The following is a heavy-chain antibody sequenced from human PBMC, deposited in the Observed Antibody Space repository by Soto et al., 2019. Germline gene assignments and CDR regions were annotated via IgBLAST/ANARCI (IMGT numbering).Heavy chain of an antibody. J-gene: IGHJ4*02. CDR1: GFTVSSNY. V-gene: IGHV3-53*01. D-gene: IGHD1-26*01. CDR3: ARSPMGATYFDY. CDR2: IYSGGST. Sequence: EVQLVESGGGLIQPGGSLRLSCAASGFTVSSNYMSWVRQAPGKGLEWVSVIYSGGSTYYADSVKGRFTISRDNSKNTLYLQMNSLRAEATAVYYCARSPMGATYFDYWGQGTLVTVSS.